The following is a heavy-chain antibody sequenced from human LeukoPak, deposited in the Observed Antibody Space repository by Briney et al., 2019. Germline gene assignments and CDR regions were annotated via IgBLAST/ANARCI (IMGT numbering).Heavy chain of an antibody. D-gene: IGHD1-26*01. CDR3: ARVRSGSSAGNYGMDV. CDR2: INSDGSST. V-gene: IGHV3-74*01. Sequence: GGSLRLSCAASGLTFSSHWMHWVRQAPGKGLVWVSRINSDGSSTSYADSVKGRFTISRDNAKNTLYLQMNSLRAEDTAVYYCARVRSGSSAGNYGMDVWGQGTTVTVSS. J-gene: IGHJ6*02. CDR1: GLTFSSHW.